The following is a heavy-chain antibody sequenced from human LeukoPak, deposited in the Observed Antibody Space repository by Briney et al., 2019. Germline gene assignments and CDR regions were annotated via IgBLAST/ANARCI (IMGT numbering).Heavy chain of an antibody. V-gene: IGHV1-2*06. CDR2: INPNSGGT. Sequence: ASVKVSCKASGYTLTGYYMHWVRQAPGQGLEWMGRINPNSGGTNYAQKFQGRVTMTRDTSISTAYMELSRLRSDDTAVYYCAIQHPTVGATGNYWGQGTLVTVSS. D-gene: IGHD1-26*01. CDR1: GYTLTGYY. CDR3: AIQHPTVGATGNY. J-gene: IGHJ4*02.